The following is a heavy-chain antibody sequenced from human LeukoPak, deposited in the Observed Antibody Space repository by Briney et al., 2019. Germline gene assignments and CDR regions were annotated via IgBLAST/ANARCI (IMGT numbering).Heavy chain of an antibody. V-gene: IGHV4-39*01. CDR3: ARIPTNAVPAAHNGFDI. Sequence: SETLSLTCTVSGGSINSSSHYWGWIRQPPGKGLEWIGSIYYSGSTYYNPSLKSRVTISVDTSKNQFSLKLSSVTAADTALYFCARIPTNAVPAAHNGFDIWGQGTMVTVSS. CDR2: IYYSGST. J-gene: IGHJ3*02. D-gene: IGHD2-2*01. CDR1: GGSINSSSHY.